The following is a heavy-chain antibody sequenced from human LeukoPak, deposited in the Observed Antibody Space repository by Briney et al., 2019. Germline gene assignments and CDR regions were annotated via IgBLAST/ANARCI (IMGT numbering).Heavy chain of an antibody. V-gene: IGHV3-74*01. D-gene: IGHD2-15*01. CDR2: INSDGSST. J-gene: IGHJ4*02. CDR3: ARDRRTPLTDYFDY. Sequence: GGSLRLSCAASGFTFSSYWMHWVRQAPGKGLVWVSRINSDGSSTSYPDSVKGRFTISRDNAKNTLYLQMNSLLAEDTAVYYCARDRRTPLTDYFDYWGQGTLVTVSS. CDR1: GFTFSSYW.